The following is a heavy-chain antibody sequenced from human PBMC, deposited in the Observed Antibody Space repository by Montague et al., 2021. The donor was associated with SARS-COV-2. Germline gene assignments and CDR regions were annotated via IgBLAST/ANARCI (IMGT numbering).Heavy chain of an antibody. D-gene: IGHD3-9*01. CDR1: GCSINSYW. V-gene: IGHV3-74*03. J-gene: IGHJ4*02. CDR2: ISPDGTMT. CDR3: TRDFDWGSGY. Sequence: SLRLSCAPSGCSINSYWIHWVRQAPGMGLVWVSRISPDGTMTMYADSVKGRFTISRDNAKDTVYLQMTSLRAEDAAMYYCTRDFDWGSGYWGQGTLVTVSS.